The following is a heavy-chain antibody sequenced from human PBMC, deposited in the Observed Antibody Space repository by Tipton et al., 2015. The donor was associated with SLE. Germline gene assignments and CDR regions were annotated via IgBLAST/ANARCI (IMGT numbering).Heavy chain of an antibody. J-gene: IGHJ2*01. CDR2: ISYDGSNK. Sequence: SLRLSCAASGFTFSSYAMHWVRQAPGKGLEWVAVISYDGSNKYYADSVKGRFTISRDNSKNTLYLQMNSLRAEDTAVYYCARSRGYSGWYAVGYFDLWGRGTLVTVSS. V-gene: IGHV3-30*04. D-gene: IGHD6-19*01. CDR1: GFTFSSYA. CDR3: ARSRGYSGWYAVGYFDL.